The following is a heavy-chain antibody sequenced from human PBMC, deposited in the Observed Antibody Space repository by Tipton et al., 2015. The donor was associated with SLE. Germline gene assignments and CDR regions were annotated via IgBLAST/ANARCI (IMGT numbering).Heavy chain of an antibody. Sequence: GSLRLSCTASGFRFSNNAMTWVRQAPGKGLEWVSAIYSGGSTYYADSVKGRFTISRDNSKNTLSLQMNSLRAGDTAVYYCARGYGSCSSKSCVHYYYAMDVWGQGTTVAVSS. CDR3: ARGYGSCSSKSCVHYYYAMDV. J-gene: IGHJ6*02. D-gene: IGHD2-2*01. CDR1: GFRFSNNA. CDR2: IYSGGST. V-gene: IGHV3-23*05.